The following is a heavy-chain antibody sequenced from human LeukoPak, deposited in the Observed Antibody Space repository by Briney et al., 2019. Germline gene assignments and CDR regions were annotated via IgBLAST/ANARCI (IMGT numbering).Heavy chain of an antibody. CDR2: ISYNGGST. CDR3: ASESRTSFDY. CDR1: AFTFNNYA. V-gene: IGHV3-23*01. J-gene: IGHJ4*02. Sequence: GGSLRLSCAASAFTFNNYAMTWVRQAPGEGLEWVSTISYNGGSTYYADSVKGRFTISRDNSKNTLYLQMNSLRAEDTAVYYCASESRTSFDYWGQGTLVTVSS. D-gene: IGHD2-2*01.